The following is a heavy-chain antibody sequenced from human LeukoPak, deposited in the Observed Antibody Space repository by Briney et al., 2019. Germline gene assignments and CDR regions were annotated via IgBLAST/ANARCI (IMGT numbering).Heavy chain of an antibody. D-gene: IGHD6-6*01. CDR3: ARQSSSSSGRPRFCDY. J-gene: IGHJ4*02. CDR2: IYYSGST. V-gene: IGHV4-39*01. CDR1: GGSISSSSYY. Sequence: RPSETLSLTCTVSGGSISSSSYYWGWIRQPPGKGLEWIGTIYYSGSTYYNPSLKSRVTISVDTSKNQFSLKLSSATAADTAVYYCARQSSSSSGRPRFCDYWGQGTLVTVSS.